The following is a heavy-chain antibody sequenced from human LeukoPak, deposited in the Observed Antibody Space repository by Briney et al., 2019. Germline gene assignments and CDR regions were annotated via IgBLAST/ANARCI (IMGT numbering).Heavy chain of an antibody. V-gene: IGHV3-11*05. D-gene: IGHD3-10*01. CDR3: AREGGYGSGRGWFDP. J-gene: IGHJ5*01. Sequence: GGSLRLLCAASGFTFSDYYMTWIRQAPGKGLEWVSYISSSSSYTEYADSVKGRFTISRDNAKNSVYLQMNSLRADDTAVYYCAREGGYGSGRGWFDPWGQGTLVTVSS. CDR2: ISSSSSYT. CDR1: GFTFSDYY.